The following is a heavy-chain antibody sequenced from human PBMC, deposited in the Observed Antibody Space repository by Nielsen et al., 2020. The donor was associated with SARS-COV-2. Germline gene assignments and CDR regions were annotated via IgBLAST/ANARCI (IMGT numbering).Heavy chain of an antibody. CDR2: IRYDGSNE. CDR3: ARLSNFWSGYNDY. D-gene: IGHD3-3*01. CDR1: GLILGTYG. Sequence: GGSLRLSCRASGLILGTYGMHWARQAPGQGLEWVAGIRYDGSNENYAESVKGRFTISRDNSNNTLFLQMDSLTADDTAVYFCARLSNFWSGYNDYWCQGTLVIVSS. J-gene: IGHJ4*02. V-gene: IGHV3-33*01.